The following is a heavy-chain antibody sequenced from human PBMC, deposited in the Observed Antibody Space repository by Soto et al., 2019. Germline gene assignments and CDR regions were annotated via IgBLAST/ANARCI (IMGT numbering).Heavy chain of an antibody. CDR2: MNPNSGNT. V-gene: IGHV1-8*01. J-gene: IGHJ5*01. D-gene: IGHD2-21*01. CDR1: GYTFASYD. CDR3: ARSDGYNFNWLDS. Sequence: QVQLVQSGAEVKTPGASVKVSCKASGYTFASYDINWVRQAPGQGLEVMGWMNPNSGNTGYAQKFQGRLTMTRDTALSIAHMELSRLRNEDTAVYYCARSDGYNFNWLDSWGQGTLVTVSA.